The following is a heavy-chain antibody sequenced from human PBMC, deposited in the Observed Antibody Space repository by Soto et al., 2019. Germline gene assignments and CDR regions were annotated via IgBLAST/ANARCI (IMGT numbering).Heavy chain of an antibody. CDR1: GYSFTTYG. Sequence: QVQLVQSGGEVKKPGASVKVSCKTSGYSFTTYGISWVRQAPGQGLEWMGWISAYNGNTNYAQKLQGRVTMTTDTSTSTAYMERRSLRSDDTAVYYCAREGPAPYYYYGMDVWGQGMTVTVSS. V-gene: IGHV1-18*01. J-gene: IGHJ6*02. CDR3: AREGPAPYYYYGMDV. CDR2: ISAYNGNT.